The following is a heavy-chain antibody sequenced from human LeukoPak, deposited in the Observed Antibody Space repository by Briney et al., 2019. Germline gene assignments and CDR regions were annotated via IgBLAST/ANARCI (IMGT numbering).Heavy chain of an antibody. J-gene: IGHJ4*02. Sequence: GGSLRLSCAASGFTFSNAWMSWVRQAPGKGLEWVGRIKSKTDGGTTDYAAPVKGRFTISRDDSKNTLYLQMNSLKTEDTAVYYCPTEKLAHITIFGEDYWGRGTLFTVSS. D-gene: IGHD3-3*01. CDR2: IKSKTDGGTT. CDR3: PTEKLAHITIFGEDY. V-gene: IGHV3-15*01. CDR1: GFTFSNAW.